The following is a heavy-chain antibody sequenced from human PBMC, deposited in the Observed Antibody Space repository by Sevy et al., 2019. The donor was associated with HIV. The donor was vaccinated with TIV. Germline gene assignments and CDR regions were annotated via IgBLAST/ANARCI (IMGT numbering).Heavy chain of an antibody. D-gene: IGHD2-15*01. Sequence: GGSLSLSCSASEFTFSSYAMSWVRQAPGKGLEWVSSISGSGRFTYYADFVEGRFIISRDNSKNTLSVQMNSLRAEDTAVYYCAKGFCSGATCPRDYYYYGMDVWGQGTTVTVSS. V-gene: IGHV3-23*01. CDR2: ISGSGRFT. J-gene: IGHJ6*02. CDR1: EFTFSSYA. CDR3: AKGFCSGATCPRDYYYYGMDV.